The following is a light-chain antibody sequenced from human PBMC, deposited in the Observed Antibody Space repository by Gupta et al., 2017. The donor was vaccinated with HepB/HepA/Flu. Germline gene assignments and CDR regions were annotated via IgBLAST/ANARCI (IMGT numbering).Light chain of an antibody. J-gene: IGKJ4*01. Sequence: DIQMTQSPSSLSASVGDRVTITCRANQTISRYLNWYQQKPGRAPDLLIYGASSLQSGVPSRFTGSGSGTEFTLTISRLQPEDFAAYYCQQSDSSPLTFGGGTKVEIK. V-gene: IGKV1-39*01. CDR1: QTISRY. CDR3: QQSDSSPLT. CDR2: GAS.